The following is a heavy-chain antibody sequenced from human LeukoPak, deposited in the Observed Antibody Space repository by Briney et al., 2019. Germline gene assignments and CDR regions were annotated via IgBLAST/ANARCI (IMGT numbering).Heavy chain of an antibody. CDR2: ISAYNGNT. J-gene: IGHJ4*02. D-gene: IGHD3-10*01. CDR1: GYTFTGYY. CDR3: ARGGITPDY. Sequence: GASVRVSCKASGYTFTGYYMHWVRQAPGQGLEWMGWISAYNGNTNYAQNLQGRVTMTTDTSTSTAYMELRSLRSDDTALYYCARGGITPDYWGQGTLVTVSS. V-gene: IGHV1-18*04.